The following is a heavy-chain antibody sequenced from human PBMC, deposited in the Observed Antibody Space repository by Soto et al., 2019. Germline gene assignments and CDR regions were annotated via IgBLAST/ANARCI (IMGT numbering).Heavy chain of an antibody. CDR3: ARDWGCSGGSCYPSYFDY. Sequence: ASVKVSCKASGYTFTSYAMHWVRQAPGQRLERMGWINAGNGNTKYSQKFQGRVTITRDTSASTAYMELSSLRSEDTAVYYCARDWGCSGGSCYPSYFDYWGQGTLVTVSS. D-gene: IGHD2-15*01. V-gene: IGHV1-3*01. CDR2: INAGNGNT. J-gene: IGHJ4*02. CDR1: GYTFTSYA.